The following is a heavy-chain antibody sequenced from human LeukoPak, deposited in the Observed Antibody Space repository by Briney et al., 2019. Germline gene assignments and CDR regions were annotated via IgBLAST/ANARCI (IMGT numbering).Heavy chain of an antibody. CDR1: GGSISSYY. CDR2: IYYSGST. CDR3: ARDEGWSQSGFSY. V-gene: IGHV4-59*01. Sequence: SETLSLTCTVSGGSISSYYWSWIRQPPGKGLEWIGYIYYSGSTNYNPSLKSRVTISVDTSKNQFSLKLSSVTAADTAVYYCARDEGWSQSGFSYWGQGTLVTVSS. J-gene: IGHJ4*02. D-gene: IGHD6-19*01.